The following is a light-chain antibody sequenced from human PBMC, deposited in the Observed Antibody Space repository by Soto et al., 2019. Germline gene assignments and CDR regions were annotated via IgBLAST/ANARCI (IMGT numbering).Light chain of an antibody. CDR2: DAS. Sequence: EIVLTQSPDTLSLSPGERATLSCRASQSVTTYLAWYQQKPGQAPRLLIYDASNRATGTPARFSGSGSGTDFTLTISRLEPEDFAVYYRQQYGSSITVGQGTRREIK. CDR3: QQYGSSIT. J-gene: IGKJ5*01. V-gene: IGKV3-11*01. CDR1: QSVTTY.